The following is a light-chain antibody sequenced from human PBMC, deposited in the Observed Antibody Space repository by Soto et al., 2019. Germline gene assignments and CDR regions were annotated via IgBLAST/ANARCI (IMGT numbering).Light chain of an antibody. CDR1: NSVVGGYNY. J-gene: IGLJ1*01. Sequence: QSVLTQPRSVSGSPGQSVTISCTGTNSVVGGYNYVSWYQQHPGKAGKLMIYDVSKRPSGVPDRFSGSKSGNTASLTISGLQAEDEADYYCCSYAGSYTLYVFGTGTKGTVL. V-gene: IGLV2-11*01. CDR3: CSYAGSYTLYV. CDR2: DVS.